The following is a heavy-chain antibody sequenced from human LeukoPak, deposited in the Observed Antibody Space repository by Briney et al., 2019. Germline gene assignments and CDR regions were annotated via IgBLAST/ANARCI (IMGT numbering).Heavy chain of an antibody. CDR1: GFTFHNNG. V-gene: IGHV3-23*01. D-gene: IGHD5-12*01. J-gene: IGHJ4*02. Sequence: GGSLRLSCAASGFTFHNNGMSWVRQAPGKGLEWVSAISGSSRSTYHAESVKGRFTISRDNSKNTLFLQMNSLRAEDTAVYYCAKGGLRLSFDYWGQGTLVTVSS. CDR3: AKGGLRLSFDY. CDR2: ISGSSRST.